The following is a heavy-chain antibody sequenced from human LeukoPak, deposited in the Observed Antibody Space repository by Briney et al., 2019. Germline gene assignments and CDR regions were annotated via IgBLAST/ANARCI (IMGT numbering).Heavy chain of an antibody. CDR2: INHSGST. V-gene: IGHV4-34*01. J-gene: IGHJ6*03. D-gene: IGHD3-10*01. Sequence: PSETLSLTCTVSGGSISSYHWSWIRQPPGKGLEWIGEINHSGSTNYNPSLKSRVTISVDTSKNQFSLKLSSVTAADTAVYYCARTPRGSGSYYYYYYYMDVWGKGTTVTVSS. CDR1: GGSISSYH. CDR3: ARTPRGSGSYYYYYYYMDV.